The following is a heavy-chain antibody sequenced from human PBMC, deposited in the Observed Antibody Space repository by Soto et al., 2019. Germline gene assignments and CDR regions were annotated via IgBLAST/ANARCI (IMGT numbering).Heavy chain of an antibody. CDR3: ARGTYCSGGSCYSYGMDV. D-gene: IGHD2-15*01. J-gene: IGHJ6*02. CDR1: GGSISSYY. CDR2: IYYSGST. Sequence: QVQLQESGPGLVKPSETLSLTCTVSGGSISSYYWSWIRQPPGKGLEWIGYIYYSGSTNYNPSLKSRVTISVDTSKNQFSLKLSSVTAADTAVYYCARGTYCSGGSCYSYGMDVWGQGTTVTVSS. V-gene: IGHV4-59*01.